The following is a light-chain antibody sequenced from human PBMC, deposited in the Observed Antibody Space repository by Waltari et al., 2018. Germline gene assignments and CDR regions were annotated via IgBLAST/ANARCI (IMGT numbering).Light chain of an antibody. CDR2: ANP. V-gene: IGLV1-40*01. J-gene: IGLJ1*01. CDR1: NTGAHLD. Sequence: QSMLTQPPSVSGAPGQRVTISRPNTGAHLDVHWYQQLPGSAPKLLIYANPNRPSGVPDRFSGSKSGTSASLAITGLQAEDEADYYCQSYDVTLRYVFGPGTKVTVL. CDR3: QSYDVTLRYV.